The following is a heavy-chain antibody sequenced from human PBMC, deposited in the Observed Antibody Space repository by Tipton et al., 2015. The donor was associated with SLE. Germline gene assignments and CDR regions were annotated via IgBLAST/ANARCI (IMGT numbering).Heavy chain of an antibody. J-gene: IGHJ2*01. CDR1: GGSIDTYY. CDR2: IYYSGTT. Sequence: GLVKPSETLSLTCTVSGGSIDTYYWSWIRQPPGKGLEWIGYIYYSGTTNYNPSLKSRVTISVDTSNNQFSLNLRSVTAADTAFYYCARLGGDETLEWIHLGYFDLWGRGTLVTVSS. D-gene: IGHD3-3*01. V-gene: IGHV4-59*01. CDR3: ARLGGDETLEWIHLGYFDL.